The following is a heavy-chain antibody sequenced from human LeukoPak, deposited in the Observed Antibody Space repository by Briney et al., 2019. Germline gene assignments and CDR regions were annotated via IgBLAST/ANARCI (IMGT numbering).Heavy chain of an antibody. CDR1: GFTFSDYY. D-gene: IGHD2-2*01. J-gene: IGHJ5*01. CDR2: ISGSSTYT. V-gene: IGHV3-11*05. Sequence: GGSLRLSCAASGFTFSDYYMSWIRHAPGKGLEWVSYISGSSTYTNYAESVKGRFTISRDNAKNLLYLQMNSLRAEDTAVYHCARDCTSTSCYVFDSWGQGTLVSVSS. CDR3: ARDCTSTSCYVFDS.